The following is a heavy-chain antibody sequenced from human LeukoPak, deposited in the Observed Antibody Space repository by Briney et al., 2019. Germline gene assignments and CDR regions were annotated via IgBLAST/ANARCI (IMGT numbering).Heavy chain of an antibody. D-gene: IGHD5-18*01. Sequence: SETLSPTCTVSGGSISSYYWSWIRQPPGKGLEWIGYIYYSGSTNYNPSLKSRVTISVDTSKNQFSLKLSSVTAADTAVYYCARVVDTAMAFDYWGQGTLVTVSS. J-gene: IGHJ4*02. CDR2: IYYSGST. V-gene: IGHV4-59*01. CDR1: GGSISSYY. CDR3: ARVVDTAMAFDY.